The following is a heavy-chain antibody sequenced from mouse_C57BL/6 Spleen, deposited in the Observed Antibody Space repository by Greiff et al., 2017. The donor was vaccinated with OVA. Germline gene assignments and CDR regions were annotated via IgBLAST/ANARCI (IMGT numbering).Heavy chain of an antibody. D-gene: IGHD2-4*01. J-gene: IGHJ3*01. CDR3: ARRNDYWFAY. Sequence: VQLKESGPELVKPGASVKIPCKASGYTFTDYNMDWVKQSHGKSLEWIGDINPNNGGTIYNQKFKGKATLTVDKSSSTAYMELRSLTSEATAVYYCARRNDYWFAYWGQGTLVTVSA. V-gene: IGHV1-18*01. CDR2: INPNNGGT. CDR1: GYTFTDYN.